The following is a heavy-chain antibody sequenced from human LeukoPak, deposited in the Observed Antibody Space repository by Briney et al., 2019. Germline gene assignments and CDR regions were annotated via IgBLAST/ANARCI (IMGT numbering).Heavy chain of an antibody. D-gene: IGHD3-22*01. Sequence: SETLSLTCTVSGGSINTYYWSWIRQPPGKGLEWLGYIYSDGSTNYNPSLKSRLTISVDTSKNQFSLKLSSVIAADTAVYYCARLLSSGRSDYWGQGALVTVSS. J-gene: IGHJ4*02. CDR3: ARLLSSGRSDY. V-gene: IGHV4-59*01. CDR2: IYSDGST. CDR1: GGSINTYY.